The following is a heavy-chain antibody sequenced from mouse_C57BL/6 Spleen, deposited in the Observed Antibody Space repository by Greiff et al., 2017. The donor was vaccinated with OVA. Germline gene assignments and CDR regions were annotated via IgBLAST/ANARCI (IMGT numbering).Heavy chain of an antibody. CDR1: GFTFSSYA. D-gene: IGHD2-5*01. CDR3: ARGNSSYYSIYFDY. Sequence: EVKLVESGGGLVKPGGSLKLSCAASGFTFSSYAMSWVRQTPEKRLEWVATISDGGSYTYYPDNVKGRFTISRDNAKNNLYLQMSHLKSEDTAMYYCARGNSSYYSIYFDYWGQGTTLTVSS. J-gene: IGHJ2*01. CDR2: ISDGGSYT. V-gene: IGHV5-4*03.